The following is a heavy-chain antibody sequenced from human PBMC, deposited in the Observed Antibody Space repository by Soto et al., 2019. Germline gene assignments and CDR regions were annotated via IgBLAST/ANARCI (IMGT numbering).Heavy chain of an antibody. J-gene: IGHJ5*02. CDR2: IYYSGST. Sequence: SETLSLTCAVSGGSISSGGYYWNWIRQHPGRGLEWIGYIYYSGSTYYNPSLKGRITISVDTSKNQFSLKLSSVTAADTAVYYCARSVFPWGQGTLVTVS. CDR3: ARSVFP. CDR1: GGSISSGGYY. V-gene: IGHV4-31*11.